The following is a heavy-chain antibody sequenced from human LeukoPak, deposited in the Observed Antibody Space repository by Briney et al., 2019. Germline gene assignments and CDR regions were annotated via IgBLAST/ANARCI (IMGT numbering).Heavy chain of an antibody. CDR3: ARDALISAKTHDAFDI. CDR2: IKQDGSEK. J-gene: IGHJ3*02. D-gene: IGHD6-25*01. V-gene: IGHV3-7*01. CDR1: GFTFSRYW. Sequence: GGSLKLSCAASGFTFSRYWMSWVRQAPGKGLEWVANIKQDGSEKYYVDSVKGRFTISRDNAKNSLYLQMDSLRAEDTAVYYCARDALISAKTHDAFDIWGQGTMVTVSS.